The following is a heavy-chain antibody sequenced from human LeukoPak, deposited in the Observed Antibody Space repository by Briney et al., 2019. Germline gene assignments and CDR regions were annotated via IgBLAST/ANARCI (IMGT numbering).Heavy chain of an antibody. J-gene: IGHJ4*02. CDR3: ARAVGSFDWLPLFDY. V-gene: IGHV4-38-2*02. D-gene: IGHD3-9*01. Sequence: SETLSLTCTVCGYSIRSGFYWGWIRQPPGKGLEWIGNIYHSGITYYTPSLKSRVTISVDTSKNQFYLKLNSVTAADTAVYYCARAVGSFDWLPLFDYWGQGTLVTVSS. CDR1: GYSIRSGFY. CDR2: IYHSGIT.